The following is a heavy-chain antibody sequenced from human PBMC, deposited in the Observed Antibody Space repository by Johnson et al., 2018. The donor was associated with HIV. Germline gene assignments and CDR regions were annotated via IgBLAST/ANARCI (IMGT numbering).Heavy chain of an antibody. CDR2: ISWNSGSI. J-gene: IGHJ3*02. CDR1: GFTFSSYA. V-gene: IGHV3-9*01. Sequence: EVQVVESGGGVVQPGRSLRLSCAASGFTFSSYAMHWVRQAPAKGLEWVSGISWNSGSIGYADSVKGRFTISRDNAKNSLYLQMNSLRAEDTAVYYCARDSLETSDGAFDIWGQGTMVTVSS. CDR3: ARDSLETSDGAFDI. D-gene: IGHD1-1*01.